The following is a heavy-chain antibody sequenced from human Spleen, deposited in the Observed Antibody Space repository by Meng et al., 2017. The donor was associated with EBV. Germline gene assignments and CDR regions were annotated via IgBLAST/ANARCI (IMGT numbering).Heavy chain of an antibody. J-gene: IGHJ4*02. Sequence: QLQASSSGLVKPSQTLSLTCAVSGDSISSGGYAWSCIRQPPGKRLEWIAYIYHSGSVYYNPSLKSRVTISLDRSKTQFSLELNSVTAADTAVYYCARGIMTTVTTLFFFDSWGQGTLVTVSS. CDR3: ARGIMTTVTTLFFFDS. D-gene: IGHD4-17*01. CDR2: IYHSGSV. CDR1: GDSISSGGYA. V-gene: IGHV4-30-2*01.